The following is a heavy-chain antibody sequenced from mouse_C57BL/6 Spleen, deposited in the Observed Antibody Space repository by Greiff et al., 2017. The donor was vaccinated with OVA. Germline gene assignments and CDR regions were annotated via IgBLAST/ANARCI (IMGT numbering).Heavy chain of an antibody. V-gene: IGHV1-18*01. CDR2: INPNNGGT. Sequence: EVKLMESGPELVKPGASVKIPCKASGYTFTDYNMDWVKQSHGKSLEWIGDINPNNGGTIYNQKFKGKATLTVDKSSSTAYMELRSLTSEDTAVYYCARDGNLYAMDYWGQGTSVTVSA. D-gene: IGHD2-1*01. CDR1: GYTFTDYN. CDR3: ARDGNLYAMDY. J-gene: IGHJ4*01.